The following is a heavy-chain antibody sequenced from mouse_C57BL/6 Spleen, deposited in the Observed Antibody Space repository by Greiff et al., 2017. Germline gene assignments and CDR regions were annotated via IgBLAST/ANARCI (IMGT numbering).Heavy chain of an antibody. Sequence: VQGVESGPGLVAPSQSLSITCTVSGFSLTSYAISWVRQPPGKGLEWLGVIWTGGGTNYNSALKSRLSISKDNSKSQVFLKMNSLQTDDTARYYCAGSYYDYDGFAYWCQGTLVTVSA. J-gene: IGHJ3*01. CDR3: AGSYYDYDGFAY. CDR2: IWTGGGT. D-gene: IGHD2-4*01. V-gene: IGHV2-9-1*01. CDR1: GFSLTSYA.